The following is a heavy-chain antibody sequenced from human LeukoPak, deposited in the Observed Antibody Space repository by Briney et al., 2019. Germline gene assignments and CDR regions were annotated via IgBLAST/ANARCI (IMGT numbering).Heavy chain of an antibody. J-gene: IGHJ4*02. Sequence: PGGSLRLSCAASGFTFSSYSMNWVRQAPGKGLEWVALIWYDGSSKHYADSVKGRFTISRDNPKNTLYLKMNSLRAEDTAVYYCARYSSGFLDSWGQGTLVTVSS. D-gene: IGHD6-19*01. V-gene: IGHV3-33*08. CDR3: ARYSSGFLDS. CDR1: GFTFSSYS. CDR2: IWYDGSSK.